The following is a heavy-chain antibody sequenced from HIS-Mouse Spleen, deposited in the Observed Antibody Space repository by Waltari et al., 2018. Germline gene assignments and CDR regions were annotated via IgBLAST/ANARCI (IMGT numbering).Heavy chain of an antibody. V-gene: IGHV4-39*07. CDR2: IYYSGNT. D-gene: IGHD3-3*01. J-gene: IGHJ3*02. CDR3: ARAPTGFLEWFDAFDI. CDR1: GGSISSSSYY. Sequence: QLQLQESGPGLVKPSETLSLTCTVSGGSISSSSYYWGWIRQPPGKGLEWIGSIYYSGNTYSNPSLKRRVTISVDTSKNQFSLKLSSVTAADTAVYYCARAPTGFLEWFDAFDIWGQGTMVTVSS.